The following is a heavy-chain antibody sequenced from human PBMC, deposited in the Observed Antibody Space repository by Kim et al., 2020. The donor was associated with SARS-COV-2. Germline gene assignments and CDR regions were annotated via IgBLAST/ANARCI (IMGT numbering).Heavy chain of an antibody. D-gene: IGHD2-2*01. CDR2: INHSGST. CDR1: GGSFSGYY. J-gene: IGHJ4*02. Sequence: SETLSLTCAVYGGSFSGYYWSWIRQPPGKGLEWIGEINHSGSTNYNPSLKSRVTISVDTSKNQFSLKLSSVTAADTAVYYCARGEIDVPDYWGQGTLVTV. CDR3: ARGEIDVPDY. V-gene: IGHV4-34*01.